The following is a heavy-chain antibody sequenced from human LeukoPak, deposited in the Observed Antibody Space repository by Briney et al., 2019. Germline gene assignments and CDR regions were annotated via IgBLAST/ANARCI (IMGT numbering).Heavy chain of an antibody. V-gene: IGHV4-59*01. D-gene: IGHD5-18*01. J-gene: IGHJ4*02. Sequence: PSETLSLTCTVPGGSISSYYWSWIRQPPGKGLEWIGYIYYSGSTNYNPSLKSRVTISVDTSKNQFSLKLSSVTAADTAVYYCASARVGYSYGYTYWGQGSLVTVSS. CDR3: ASARVGYSYGYTY. CDR1: GGSISSYY. CDR2: IYYSGST.